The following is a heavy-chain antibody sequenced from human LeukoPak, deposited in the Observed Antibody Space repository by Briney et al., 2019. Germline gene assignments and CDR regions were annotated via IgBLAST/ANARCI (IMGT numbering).Heavy chain of an antibody. CDR2: IKQDGSEK. D-gene: IGHD5-24*01. J-gene: IGHJ4*02. Sequence: PGGSLRLSCAASGFTFSSYWMSWVRQAPGKGLEWVANIKQDGSEKYYVDSVKGRFTISRDNAKNSLYLQMNSLRAEDTAVYYCARRGDGYNRGYYFDYWGQGTLVTVSS. V-gene: IGHV3-7*01. CDR1: GFTFSSYW. CDR3: ARRGDGYNRGYYFDY.